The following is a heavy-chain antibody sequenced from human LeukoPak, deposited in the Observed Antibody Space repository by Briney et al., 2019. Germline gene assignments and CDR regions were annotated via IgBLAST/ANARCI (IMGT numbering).Heavy chain of an antibody. CDR3: TRWGSENAFDM. J-gene: IGHJ3*02. CDR2: IRSKANNYAT. Sequence: GGSLKLSCAASGFTFSGSGMHWVRQASGKGLEWVGQIRSKANNYATSYGASVKGRFTISGDDSKNTAYLQMNSLKTEDTAVYYCTRWGSENAFDMWGQGTMVTVSS. V-gene: IGHV3-73*01. D-gene: IGHD3-16*01. CDR1: GFTFSGSG.